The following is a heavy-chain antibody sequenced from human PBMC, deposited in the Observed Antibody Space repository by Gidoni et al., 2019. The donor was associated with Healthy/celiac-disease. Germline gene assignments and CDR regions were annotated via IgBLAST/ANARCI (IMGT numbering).Heavy chain of an antibody. CDR3: ATYCSSTSCYGY. V-gene: IGHV3-23*01. D-gene: IGHD2-2*01. J-gene: IGHJ4*02. Sequence: EVQLLESGGGLVQPGGSLRLSCAASGFPFSSYAMGWVRQAPGKGLEWVSAISGSGGSTYYADSVKGRFTISRDNSKNTLYLQMNSLRAEDTAVYYCATYCSSTSCYGYWGQGTLVTVSS. CDR2: ISGSGGST. CDR1: GFPFSSYA.